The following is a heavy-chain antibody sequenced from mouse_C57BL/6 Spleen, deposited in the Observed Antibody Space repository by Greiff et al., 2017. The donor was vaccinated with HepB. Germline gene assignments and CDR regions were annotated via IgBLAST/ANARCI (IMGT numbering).Heavy chain of an antibody. J-gene: IGHJ3*01. CDR3: ARPAQATAWFAY. V-gene: IGHV1-80*01. CDR1: GYAFSSYW. CDR2: IYPGDGDT. Sequence: VQLQQSGAELVKPGASVKISCKASGYAFSSYWMNWVKQRPGKGLEWIGQIYPGDGDTNYNGKFKGKATLTADKSSSTAYMQLSSLTSEDSAVYFCARPAQATAWFAYWGQGTLVTVSA. D-gene: IGHD3-2*02.